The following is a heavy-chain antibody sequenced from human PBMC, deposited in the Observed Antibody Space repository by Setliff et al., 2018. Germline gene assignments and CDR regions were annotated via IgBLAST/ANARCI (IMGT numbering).Heavy chain of an antibody. Sequence: SETLSLTCTVSGGSISSSSYYWGWIRQPPGKGLEWIGSIYYSGSTYYNPSLKSRVNISVDTSKNQFSLKLSSVTAADTAVYYCARGRVEMATITPFDYWGQGTLVTVSS. CDR3: ARGRVEMATITPFDY. CDR1: GGSISSSSYY. V-gene: IGHV4-39*07. CDR2: IYYSGST. D-gene: IGHD5-12*01. J-gene: IGHJ4*02.